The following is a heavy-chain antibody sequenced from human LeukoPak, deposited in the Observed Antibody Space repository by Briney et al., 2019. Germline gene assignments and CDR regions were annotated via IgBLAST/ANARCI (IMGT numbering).Heavy chain of an antibody. CDR1: GFTFSSYA. Sequence: GGSLRLSCAASGFTFSSYAMSWVRQAPGKGLEWASAISGSGGSTYYADSVKGRFTISRDNSKNTLYLQMNSLRAEDTAVYYCAKGPVLRFLEWVDYWGQGTLVTVSS. D-gene: IGHD3-3*01. J-gene: IGHJ4*02. CDR2: ISGSGGST. V-gene: IGHV3-23*01. CDR3: AKGPVLRFLEWVDY.